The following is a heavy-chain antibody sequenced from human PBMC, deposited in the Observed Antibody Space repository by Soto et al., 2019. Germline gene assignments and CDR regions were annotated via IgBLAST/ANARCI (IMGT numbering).Heavy chain of an antibody. D-gene: IGHD4-17*01. J-gene: IGHJ6*03. CDR1: GYSFTSYW. CDR3: ARRSRADYGDYYYYYYMDV. V-gene: IGHV5-51*01. CDR2: IYPGDSDT. Sequence: PGESLKISCKGSGYSFTSYWIGWVRQMPGKGLEWMGIIYPGDSDTRYSPSFQGQVTISADKSISTAYLQWSSLKASDTAMYYCARRSRADYGDYYYYYYMDVWGKGTTVTVSS.